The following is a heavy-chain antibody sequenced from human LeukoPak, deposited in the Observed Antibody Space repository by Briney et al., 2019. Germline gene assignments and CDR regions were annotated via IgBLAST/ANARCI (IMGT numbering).Heavy chain of an antibody. CDR3: ARTTTNIGVTPPLIDY. Sequence: ASVKVSCKASGYTFTSYGISWVRQAPGQGLEWMGWISAYNGNTNYAQKLQGRVTMTTDTSTSTAYMELRSLRSDDTAVYYCARTTTNIGVTPPLIDYWGQGTLVTVSS. J-gene: IGHJ4*02. CDR2: ISAYNGNT. CDR1: GYTFTSYG. D-gene: IGHD4-23*01. V-gene: IGHV1-18*01.